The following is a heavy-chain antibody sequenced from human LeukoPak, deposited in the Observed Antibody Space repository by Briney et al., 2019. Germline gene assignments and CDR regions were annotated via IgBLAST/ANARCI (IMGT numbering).Heavy chain of an antibody. CDR2: IKQDGSEK. Sequence: GGSLRLSCAASGFTFSSYWMSWVRQAPGKGLEWVANIKQDGSEKYYVDSVKGRSTISRDNAKNSLYLQMNSLRAEDTAVYYCARDRSYDFWSGYTFDYWGQGTLVTVSS. CDR1: GFTFSSYW. CDR3: ARDRSYDFWSGYTFDY. J-gene: IGHJ4*02. V-gene: IGHV3-7*01. D-gene: IGHD3-3*01.